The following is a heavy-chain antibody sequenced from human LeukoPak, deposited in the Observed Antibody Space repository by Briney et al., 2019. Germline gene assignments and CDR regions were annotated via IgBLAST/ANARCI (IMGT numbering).Heavy chain of an antibody. Sequence: GGSLRLSCAASGFTFNIYALTWVRQAPGKGLEYISTVSDSGINKYYADSVKGSFTISRDNSKHTLYLPLDSLRAEDTALYYCAKNLGRPYCSTSCYEHWAQETLVTVPS. CDR1: GFTFNIYA. J-gene: IGHJ4*02. CDR2: VSDSGINK. V-gene: IGHV3-23*01. D-gene: IGHD2-2*01. CDR3: AKNLGRPYCSTSCYEH.